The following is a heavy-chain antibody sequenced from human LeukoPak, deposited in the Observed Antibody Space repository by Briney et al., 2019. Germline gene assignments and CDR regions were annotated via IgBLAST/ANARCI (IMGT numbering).Heavy chain of an antibody. CDR2: INPNSGGT. CDR3: ARDVESVVVVAAADY. Sequence: ASVKVSCKASGYTFTGYYMHWVRQAPGQGLEWMGWINPNSGGTNYAQKFQGRVTMTRDTSISTAYMELSRLRSDDTAVYYCARDVESVVVVAAADYWGQGTLVTVSS. D-gene: IGHD2-15*01. V-gene: IGHV1-2*02. J-gene: IGHJ4*02. CDR1: GYTFTGYY.